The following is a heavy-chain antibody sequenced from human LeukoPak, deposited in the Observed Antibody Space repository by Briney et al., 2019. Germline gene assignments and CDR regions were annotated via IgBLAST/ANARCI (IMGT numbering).Heavy chain of an antibody. CDR1: GGTFSSYA. J-gene: IGHJ4*02. Sequence: ASVKVSCKASGGTFSSYAISWVRQAPGQGLEWMGWISAYNGNTNYAQKLQGRVTMTTDTSTSTAYMELRSLRSDDTAVYYCARDRDEQQLVFGDYWGQGTLVTVSS. V-gene: IGHV1-18*01. D-gene: IGHD6-13*01. CDR2: ISAYNGNT. CDR3: ARDRDEQQLVFGDY.